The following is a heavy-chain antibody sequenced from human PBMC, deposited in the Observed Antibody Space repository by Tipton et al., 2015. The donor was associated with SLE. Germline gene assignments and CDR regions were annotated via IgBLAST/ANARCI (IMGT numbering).Heavy chain of an antibody. D-gene: IGHD2-15*01. J-gene: IGHJ5*02. Sequence: TLSLTCAVYGGSFSGYYWSWIRQPPGKGLEWIGEINHSGSTNYNPSLKSRVTISVDTSKNQFSLKLSSVTAADTAVYYCARYKYCSGGSCPRWFDPWGQGTLVTVPS. CDR2: INHSGST. V-gene: IGHV4-34*01. CDR3: ARYKYCSGGSCPRWFDP. CDR1: GGSFSGYY.